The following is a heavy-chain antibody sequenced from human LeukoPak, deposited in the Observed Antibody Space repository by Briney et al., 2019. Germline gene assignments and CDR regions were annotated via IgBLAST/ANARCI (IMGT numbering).Heavy chain of an antibody. CDR3: ARETTTIFGVVPYYFDY. CDR1: GFPFSTYT. J-gene: IGHJ4*02. Sequence: PGGSLRLSCAASGFPFSTYTMSWVRQAPGRGLEWVSSASSSSSYKYYADSVKGRFTISRDNAKNSLFLQMNGLRAEDTAVYYCARETTTIFGVVPYYFDYWGQGTLVTVSS. D-gene: IGHD3-3*01. V-gene: IGHV3-21*01. CDR2: ASSSSSYK.